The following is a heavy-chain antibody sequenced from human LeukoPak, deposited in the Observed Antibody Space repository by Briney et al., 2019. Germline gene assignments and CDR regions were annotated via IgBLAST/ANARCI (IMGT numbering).Heavy chain of an antibody. Sequence: GGALRLSCAASGFTFTDAWMSWGREAPGKGLEWVARIKSKAAGGTTDYAAPVKGRITISRDDSKDTMYLQMNSLKTEDIAVYYCATEYYGAYNYWGQGALVTVSS. D-gene: IGHD4-17*01. CDR1: GFTFTDAW. CDR3: ATEYYGAYNY. J-gene: IGHJ4*02. CDR2: IKSKAAGGTT. V-gene: IGHV3-15*01.